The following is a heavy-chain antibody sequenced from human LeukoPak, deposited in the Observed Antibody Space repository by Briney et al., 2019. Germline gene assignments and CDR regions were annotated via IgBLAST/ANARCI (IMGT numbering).Heavy chain of an antibody. CDR2: INHSGST. J-gene: IGHJ4*02. V-gene: IGHV4-34*01. D-gene: IGHD6-19*01. CDR1: GGSFSGYY. Sequence: SETLSLTCAVYGGSFSGYYWSWIRQPPGKGLEWIGEINHSGSTNYNPSLKSRVTISVDTSKNQFSLKLSSVTAADTAVYYCARGSPYWQWRYFFDYWGQGTLVTVSS. CDR3: ARGSPYWQWRYFFDY.